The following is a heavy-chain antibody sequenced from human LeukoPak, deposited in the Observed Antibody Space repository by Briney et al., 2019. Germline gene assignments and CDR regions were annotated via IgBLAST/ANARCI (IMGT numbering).Heavy chain of an antibody. D-gene: IGHD3-9*01. CDR2: IIPIFGTA. Sequence: SVKVSCKASGGTFISYAISWVRQAPGQGLEWMGGIIPIFGTANYAQKFQDRVTITADESTSTAYMELSSLRSEDTAVYYCARDPSYDILTPWGQGTLVTVSS. J-gene: IGHJ5*02. CDR3: ARDPSYDILTP. V-gene: IGHV1-69*13. CDR1: GGTFISYA.